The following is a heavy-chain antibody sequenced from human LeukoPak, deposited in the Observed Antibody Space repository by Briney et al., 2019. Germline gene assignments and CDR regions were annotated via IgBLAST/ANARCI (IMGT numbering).Heavy chain of an antibody. D-gene: IGHD6-19*01. V-gene: IGHV4-59*08. CDR2: FSLGGSGTT. J-gene: IGHJ5*02. Sequence: SETLSLTCIVTGASITTYSWNWLRQSPGKGLEWIGYFSLGGSGTTSYTSSLKSRVTISRDTSKNQLSLKLTSVTAADTAVYYCARWDDSAWAFGTWGPGTLVTVSS. CDR1: GASITTYS. CDR3: ARWDDSAWAFGT.